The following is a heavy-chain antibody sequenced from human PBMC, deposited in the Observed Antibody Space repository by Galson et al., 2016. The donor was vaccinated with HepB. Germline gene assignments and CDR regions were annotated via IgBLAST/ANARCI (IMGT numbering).Heavy chain of an antibody. CDR2: IFYTGDT. D-gene: IGHD2-15*01. CDR3: ARGGGSSWEKISSWFDP. J-gene: IGHJ5*02. CDR1: GVSINDYNYY. Sequence: SETLSLTCSVSGVSINDYNYYWGWVRQPPGKGLEWIGSIFYTGDTFYNPSLKSRVTISVDTPKNHFSLRLTSVNAADTAVYYCARGGGSSWEKISSWFDPWGQGTLFTVSS. V-gene: IGHV4-39*07.